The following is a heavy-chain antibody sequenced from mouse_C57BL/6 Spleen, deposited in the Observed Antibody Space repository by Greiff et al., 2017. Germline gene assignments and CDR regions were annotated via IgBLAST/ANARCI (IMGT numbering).Heavy chain of an antibody. Sequence: VQLQQSGPELVKPGASVKISCKASGYAFSSSWMNWVKQRPGTGLEWIGRIYPGDGDTNYNGKIKGKDTLTADKSSSTAYMQLSSLTSEDSAVYFCARSPMTTVGWYFDVWGTGTTVTVSS. CDR1: GYAFSSSW. D-gene: IGHD1-1*01. V-gene: IGHV1-82*01. CDR3: ARSPMTTVGWYFDV. J-gene: IGHJ1*03. CDR2: IYPGDGDT.